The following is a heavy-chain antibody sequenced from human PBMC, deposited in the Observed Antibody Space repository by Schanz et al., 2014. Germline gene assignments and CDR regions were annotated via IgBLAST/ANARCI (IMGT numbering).Heavy chain of an antibody. D-gene: IGHD2-15*01. Sequence: VQLVESGGGLVKPGGSLRLSCAASGFTFSSYAMHWVRQAPGKGLEWVAVISYDGSNKYYADSVKGRFTISRDNSKNTLYLQMNTLRAEDTAVYYCARERGYCSGGSCLTFDYWGQGTLVTVSS. J-gene: IGHJ4*02. V-gene: IGHV3-30-3*01. CDR3: ARERGYCSGGSCLTFDY. CDR2: ISYDGSNK. CDR1: GFTFSSYA.